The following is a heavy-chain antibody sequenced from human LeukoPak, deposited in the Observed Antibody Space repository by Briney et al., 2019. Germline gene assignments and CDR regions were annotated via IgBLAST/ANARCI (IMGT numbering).Heavy chain of an antibody. J-gene: IGHJ4*02. D-gene: IGHD5-18*01. Sequence: PSETLSLTCTVSGGSISSGDYYWSWICQPPGKGLEWIGYIYYRGNTYYNPSLKSRVTISVDTSKNQFSLKLSSVTAADTAVYYCARGAAGYSYGWGQGTLVTVSS. V-gene: IGHV4-30-4*02. CDR3: ARGAAGYSYG. CDR1: GGSISSGDYY. CDR2: IYYRGNT.